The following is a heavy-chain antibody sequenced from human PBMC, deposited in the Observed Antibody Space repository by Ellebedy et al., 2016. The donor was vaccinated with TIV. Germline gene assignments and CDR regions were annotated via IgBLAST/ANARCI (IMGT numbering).Heavy chain of an antibody. CDR2: ISDDGSHK. V-gene: IGHV3-30*03. Sequence: PGGSLRLSCAASGFSFSSYGMQWVRQAPGKGLEWVAVISDDGSHKYYADSVKGRFTISRDNSKNTLYLQMNSLRAEDTAVYYCARDLDKSSGWYGGAAYWGQGTLVTVSS. CDR3: ARDLDKSSGWYGGAAY. D-gene: IGHD6-19*01. CDR1: GFSFSSYG. J-gene: IGHJ4*02.